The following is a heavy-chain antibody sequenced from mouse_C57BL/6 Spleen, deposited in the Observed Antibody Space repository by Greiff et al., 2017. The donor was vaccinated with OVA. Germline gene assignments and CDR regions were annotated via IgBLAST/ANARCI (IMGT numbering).Heavy chain of an antibody. D-gene: IGHD1-1*01. J-gene: IGHJ1*03. CDR3: ARGHYYGSSYDWYFDV. CDR1: GYTFTSYW. Sequence: VQLQQPGAELVKPGASVKLSCKASGYTFTSYWMHWVKQRPGRGLEWIGRIDPNSGGTTYNEKFKSKATLTVDKPSSTAYMQLSSLTSEDSAVYYCARGHYYGSSYDWYFDVWGTGTTVTVSS. CDR2: IDPNSGGT. V-gene: IGHV1-72*01.